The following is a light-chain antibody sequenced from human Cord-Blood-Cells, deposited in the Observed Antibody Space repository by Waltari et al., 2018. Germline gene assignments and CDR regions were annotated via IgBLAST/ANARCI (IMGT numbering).Light chain of an antibody. CDR3: MQALQTPYT. CDR1: QSLLHSNGYNY. V-gene: IGKV2-28*01. Sequence: DIVMTQSPLSLPVTPGEPASISCRSSQSLLHSNGYNYLDWYLQKPGQSPQLLIYLGSSRASGVPDRVSGSGSGTDFTLKGSRVEAEDVGVYYCMQALQTPYTFGQGTKLEIK. CDR2: LGS. J-gene: IGKJ2*01.